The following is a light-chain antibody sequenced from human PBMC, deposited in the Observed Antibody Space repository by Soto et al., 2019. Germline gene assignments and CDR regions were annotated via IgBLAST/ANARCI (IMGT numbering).Light chain of an antibody. CDR2: YAS. CDR3: QQYNNWPPSWT. CDR1: QSVGSN. Sequence: IVMTQSPATLSVSPGERATLSCGASQSVGSNLAWYQQKPGQAPRLLIYYASTRDTGVPARFSGSGSGTDFTLTISSLQSEDFAVYYCQQYNNWPPSWTFGQGTKVDI. V-gene: IGKV3-15*01. J-gene: IGKJ1*01.